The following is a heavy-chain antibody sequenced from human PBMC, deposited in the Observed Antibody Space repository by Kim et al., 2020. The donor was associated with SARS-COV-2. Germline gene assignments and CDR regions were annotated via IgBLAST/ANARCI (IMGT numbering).Heavy chain of an antibody. CDR3: AKDSEYYYDS. CDR2: ISYDGSNK. V-gene: IGHV3-30*18. D-gene: IGHD3-10*01. CDR1: GFTFSSYG. J-gene: IGHJ3*02. Sequence: GGSLRLSCAASGFTFSSYGMHWVRQAPGKGLEWVAVISYDGSNKYYADSVKGRFTISRDNSKNTLYLQMNSLRAEDTAVYYCAKDSEYYYDSWGQGTMVTVSS.